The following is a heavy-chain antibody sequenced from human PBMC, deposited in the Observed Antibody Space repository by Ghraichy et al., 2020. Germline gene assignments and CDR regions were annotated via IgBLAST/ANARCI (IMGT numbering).Heavy chain of an antibody. CDR3: AKDCPITMILKGGNYYYYGVDV. Sequence: GGSLRLSCAASGFTFSSYAMSWVRQAPGKGLEWVSAISGSGGSTYYADSVKGRFTISRDNSKNTLYLQMNSLRAEDTAVYYCAKDCPITMILKGGNYYYYGVDVWGQGTTVTVSS. CDR1: GFTFSSYA. D-gene: IGHD3-22*01. V-gene: IGHV3-23*01. J-gene: IGHJ6*02. CDR2: ISGSGGST.